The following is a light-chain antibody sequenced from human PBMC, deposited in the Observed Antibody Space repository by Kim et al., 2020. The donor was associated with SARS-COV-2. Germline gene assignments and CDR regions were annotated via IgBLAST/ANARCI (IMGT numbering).Light chain of an antibody. CDR3: SAYTTSATYV. CDR1: SSDVGSYNR. CDR2: EVS. V-gene: IGLV2-18*02. Sequence: QSALTQPPSVSGSPGQSVTISCTGTSSDVGSYNRVSWYQQPPGTAPKLIIYEVSDRPSGVPHRFSGSKSGNTASLTISWLQTEDEADYYCSAYTTSATYVLGTGTKVTVL. J-gene: IGLJ1*01.